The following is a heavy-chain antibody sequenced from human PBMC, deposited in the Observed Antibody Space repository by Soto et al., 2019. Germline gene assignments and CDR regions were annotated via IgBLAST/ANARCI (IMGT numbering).Heavy chain of an antibody. V-gene: IGHV1-8*01. CDR3: ARWGTKYDFWSGYYGYYYGMDV. J-gene: IGHJ6*02. D-gene: IGHD3-3*01. CDR2: MNPNSGNT. CDR1: GYTFTSYD. Sequence: GASVKVSCKASGYTFTSYDINWVRQATGHGLEWMGWMNPNSGNTGYAQKFQGRVTMTRNTSISTAYMELSSLRSEDTAVYYCARWGTKYDFWSGYYGYYYGMDVWGQGTTVTVSS.